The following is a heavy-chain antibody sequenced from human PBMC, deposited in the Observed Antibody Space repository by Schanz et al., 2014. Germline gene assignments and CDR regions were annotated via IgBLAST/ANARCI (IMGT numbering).Heavy chain of an antibody. CDR3: ASPSGYSDYGTYFDF. Sequence: EVQLLDSGGGLVQPGGSLRLSCAASGFTFSTYAMSWVRQAPGKGLEWVSVIYSGIGAYYADSVKDRFTVSRDNSKNTVYLQMNRLRAEDTAVYYCASPSGYSDYGTYFDFWGQGTLVTVSS. CDR1: GFTFSTYA. J-gene: IGHJ4*02. D-gene: IGHD5-12*01. V-gene: IGHV3-66*01. CDR2: IYSGIGA.